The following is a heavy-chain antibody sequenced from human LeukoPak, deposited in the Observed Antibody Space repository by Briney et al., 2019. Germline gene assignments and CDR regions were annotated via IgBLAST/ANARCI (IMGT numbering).Heavy chain of an antibody. CDR2: IYPGDSDT. D-gene: IGHD3-10*01. V-gene: IGHV5-51*01. CDR1: GYSFTSYW. CDR3: ASLTMVRGVIGGLDY. J-gene: IGHJ4*02. Sequence: GESLKISCEASGYSFTSYWSCLLRQMPGKGLEWMGIIYPGDSDTRYSPSFQGQVTISADKSISTAYLQWCSLKASDTAMYSCASLTMVRGVIGGLDYWGQGTLVTVSS.